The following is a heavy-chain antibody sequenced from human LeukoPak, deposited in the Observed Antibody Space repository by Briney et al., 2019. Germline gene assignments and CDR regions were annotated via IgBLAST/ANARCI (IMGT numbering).Heavy chain of an antibody. J-gene: IGHJ4*02. CDR2: ISYDGSNK. V-gene: IGHV3-30-3*01. D-gene: IGHD1-1*01. CDR3: ARERWWTTGTTGGY. Sequence: PGGSLRLSCAASGFTFSSYAMHWVRQAPGKGLEWVAVISYDGSNKYYADSVKGRFTISRDNSKNTLYLQMNSLRAEDTAVYYCARERWWTTGTTGGYWGQGTLVTVSS. CDR1: GFTFSSYA.